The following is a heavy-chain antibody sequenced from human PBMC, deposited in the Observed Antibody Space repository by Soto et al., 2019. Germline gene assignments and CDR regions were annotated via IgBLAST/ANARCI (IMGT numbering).Heavy chain of an antibody. D-gene: IGHD3-3*01. CDR2: VYYTGST. V-gene: IGHV4-59*01. J-gene: IGHJ4*02. CDR3: ARSVAVPGAHIDY. Sequence: ETLTISCRVYGASISGSYWSWIRQSPGKGLEWLGYVYYTGSTNYSPSPRSRVSISVDTSKNEFSLRLSSVTAADTAVYFCARSVAVPGAHIDYWGQGTQVTVSS. CDR1: GASISGSY.